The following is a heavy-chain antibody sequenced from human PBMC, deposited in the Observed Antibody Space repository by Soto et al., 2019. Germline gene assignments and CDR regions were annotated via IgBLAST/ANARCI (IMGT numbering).Heavy chain of an antibody. Sequence: EVQLVESGGGLVQPGRSLRLSCTASGFTFGDYAMSWVRQAPGKGLEWEGFIRSKADGGTTEYAASVKGRFTISRDNSKNSLYLQMNSLRAEDAAGYYCARYYGSGSYYNWGQGTLVTVSS. V-gene: IGHV3-49*04. CDR2: IRSKADGGTT. D-gene: IGHD3-10*01. J-gene: IGHJ4*02. CDR3: ARYYGSGSYYN. CDR1: GFTFGDYA.